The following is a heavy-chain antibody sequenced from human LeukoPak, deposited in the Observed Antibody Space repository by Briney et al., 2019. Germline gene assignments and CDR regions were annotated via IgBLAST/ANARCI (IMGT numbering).Heavy chain of an antibody. CDR1: GFTFSSYA. CDR3: AKHPRGGYHDSSGYYYFDY. D-gene: IGHD3-22*01. J-gene: IGHJ4*02. CDR2: ISGSGGST. Sequence: GGSLRLSCAASGFTFSSYAMSWVRQAPGKGLEWVSAISGSGGSTYYADSVKGRFTISRDNSKNTLYLQMNSLRAEDTAVYYCAKHPRGGYHDSSGYYYFDYWGQGTLVTVSS. V-gene: IGHV3-23*01.